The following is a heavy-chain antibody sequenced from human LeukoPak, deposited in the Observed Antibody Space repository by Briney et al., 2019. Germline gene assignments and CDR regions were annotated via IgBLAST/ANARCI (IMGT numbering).Heavy chain of an antibody. CDR2: IYIDGST. CDR1: GFTVSGNY. Sequence: PGGSLRLSCAASGFTVSGNYMSWVRQAPGKGLEWVSLIYIDGSTYYADSVKGRFTISRDNSKNTLYLQMNSLRAEDTAVYYCARDTWYQDSSGPAYNWGQGTLVTVSS. J-gene: IGHJ4*02. D-gene: IGHD3-22*01. V-gene: IGHV3-66*01. CDR3: ARDTWYQDSSGPAYN.